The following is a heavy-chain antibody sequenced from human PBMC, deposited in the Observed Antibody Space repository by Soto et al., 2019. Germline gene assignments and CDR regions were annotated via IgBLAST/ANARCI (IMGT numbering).Heavy chain of an antibody. CDR3: ATDILDF. CDR1: GFMFSSYW. Sequence: EVELVEYGGGLVQPGGSLRLSCAATGFMFSSYWMTWVRQAPGQGLEWVANINQNGSERYYVDSVEGRFTISRDNAKNSVFLQMDNLRVEDTAMYYCATDILDFWGQGTLVSVSS. D-gene: IGHD3-9*01. V-gene: IGHV3-7*05. J-gene: IGHJ4*02. CDR2: INQNGSER.